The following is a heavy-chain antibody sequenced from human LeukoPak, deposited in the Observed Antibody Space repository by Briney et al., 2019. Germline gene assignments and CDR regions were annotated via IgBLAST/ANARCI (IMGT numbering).Heavy chain of an antibody. J-gene: IGHJ4*02. CDR3: ARDGGYSGYDFPPRYFDF. CDR1: GFTFGDYA. V-gene: IGHV3-30-3*01. Sequence: PGGSLRLSCTASGFTFGDYAMSWFRQAPGKGLEWVAVMSFDGSNKFYADSVKGRFTISRDNSKNTLYLQMDSLKAEDTALYYCARDGGYSGYDFPPRYFDFWGPGTLVSVAS. CDR2: MSFDGSNK. D-gene: IGHD5-12*01.